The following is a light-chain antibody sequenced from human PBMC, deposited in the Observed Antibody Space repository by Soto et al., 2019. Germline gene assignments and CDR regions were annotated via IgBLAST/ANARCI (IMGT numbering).Light chain of an antibody. J-gene: IGKJ5*01. V-gene: IGKV3-11*01. Sequence: IVLTQSPATLSLSPGERATLSCRASQSVSSYLAWYQQKPGQAPRLLIYDASNRATGIPARFSGSGSGTDFTLTISSLEPEDFAVYYCQQRSNWPPLITFGQGTRRAIK. CDR2: DAS. CDR3: QQRSNWPPLIT. CDR1: QSVSSY.